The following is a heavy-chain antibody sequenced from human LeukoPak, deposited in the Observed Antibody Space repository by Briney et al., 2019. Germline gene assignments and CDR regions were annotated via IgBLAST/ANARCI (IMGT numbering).Heavy chain of an antibody. CDR2: ISSSSSTI. Sequence: GGSLRLSCAASGFTFSSYSMNWVRQAPGKGLEWVSYISSSSSTIYYADSVKGRFTFSRDNAKNSLYLQMNSLRAEDTAVYYCARLPVVPAAIIYYYYYYMDVWGKGTTVTVSS. D-gene: IGHD2-2*01. CDR3: ARLPVVPAAIIYYYYYYMDV. V-gene: IGHV3-48*01. CDR1: GFTFSSYS. J-gene: IGHJ6*03.